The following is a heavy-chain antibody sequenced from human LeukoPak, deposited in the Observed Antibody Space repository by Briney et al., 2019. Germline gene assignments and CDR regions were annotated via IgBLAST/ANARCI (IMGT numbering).Heavy chain of an antibody. V-gene: IGHV3-74*01. J-gene: IGHJ5*02. CDR3: ARDVPHNWFDT. CDR1: GITFGNNW. CDR2: INSDGGGA. Sequence: GGSLRLSCGASGITFGNNWMHWVRQGPGKGLVWISRINSDGGGAIYADSVKGRFTVSRDNAKNTLYLQMNSLRAEDTAVYYCARDVPHNWFDTWGQGTLVTVSS.